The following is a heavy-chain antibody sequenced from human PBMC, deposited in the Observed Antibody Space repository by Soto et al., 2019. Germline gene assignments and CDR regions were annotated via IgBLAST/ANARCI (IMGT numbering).Heavy chain of an antibody. J-gene: IGHJ4*02. CDR3: ARAKSDTAVVYFDY. CDR1: GGSISSYY. Sequence: SETLSLTCTVSGGSISSYYWSWIRQPPGKGLEWIGYIYYSGSTNYNPSLKSRVTISVDTSKNQFSLKLSSVTAADTAVYYCARAKSDTAVVYFDYWGQGTLVTVSS. D-gene: IGHD5-18*01. CDR2: IYYSGST. V-gene: IGHV4-59*01.